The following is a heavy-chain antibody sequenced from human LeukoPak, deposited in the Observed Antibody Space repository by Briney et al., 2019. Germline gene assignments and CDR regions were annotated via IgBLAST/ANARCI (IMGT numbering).Heavy chain of an antibody. CDR3: ARDLYVDDILTGYSRD. J-gene: IGHJ4*02. CDR1: GYTFTSYA. D-gene: IGHD3-9*01. Sequence: ASVKISCKASGYTFTSYAISCVRHAPGQGLEWMGWISAYNGNTNYAQKLQGRVTMTTDTSTSTAYMELRSLRSDDTAVYYCARDLYVDDILTGYSRDWGQGTLVTVSS. CDR2: ISAYNGNT. V-gene: IGHV1-18*01.